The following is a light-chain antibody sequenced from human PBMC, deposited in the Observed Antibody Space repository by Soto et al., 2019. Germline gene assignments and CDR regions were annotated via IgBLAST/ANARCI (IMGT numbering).Light chain of an antibody. V-gene: IGLV1-40*01. J-gene: IGLJ2*01. Sequence: QSVLTQPPSVSGAPGQRVTISCTGSSSNIGAGYDVHWYQQLPGTAPKLLIYGNSNRPSGVPDRFSGSKTGTSASLAITGLQAEDEADDYCHSSDSSLSGFVVFGGGTKLTVL. CDR1: SSNIGAGYD. CDR2: GNS. CDR3: HSSDSSLSGFVV.